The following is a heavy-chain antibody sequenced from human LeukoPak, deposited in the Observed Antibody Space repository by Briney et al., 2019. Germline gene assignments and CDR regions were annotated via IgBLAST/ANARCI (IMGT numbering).Heavy chain of an antibody. D-gene: IGHD6-13*01. CDR3: AKRAVWVAAAAPYYFDY. V-gene: IGHV3-23*01. CDR2: ISGSGGST. J-gene: IGHJ4*02. CDR1: GFTFSSYA. Sequence: PGGSLRLSCAASGFTFSSYAMSWVRQAPGKGLEWVSAISGSGGSTYYADSVKGRFTISRDNSKNTLYLQMNSLRAEDTAVYYCAKRAVWVAAAAPYYFDYWGQGTLVTVSS.